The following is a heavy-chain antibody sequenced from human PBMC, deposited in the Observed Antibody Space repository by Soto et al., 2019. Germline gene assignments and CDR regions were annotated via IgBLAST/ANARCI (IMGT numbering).Heavy chain of an antibody. J-gene: IGHJ6*02. CDR3: ASTISATVTTSGEIYYYYGMDV. D-gene: IGHD4-4*01. CDR1: GYTFTSYG. V-gene: IGHV1-18*01. CDR2: ISAYNGNT. Sequence: ASVKVSCKASGYTFTSYGISWVRQAPGQGLEWMGWISAYNGNTNYAQKLQGRVTMTTDTSTSTAYMELRSPRSDDTAVYYCASTISATVTTSGEIYYYYGMDVWGQGTTVTVSS.